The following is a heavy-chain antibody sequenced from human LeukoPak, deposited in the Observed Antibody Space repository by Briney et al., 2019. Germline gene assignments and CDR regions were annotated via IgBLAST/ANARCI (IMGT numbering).Heavy chain of an antibody. J-gene: IGHJ5*02. V-gene: IGHV1-2*02. D-gene: IGHD6-13*01. CDR1: GYTFTGYY. CDR3: ARVVAEAVNWFDP. CDR2: INPNSGGT. Sequence: ASVKVSCKASGYTFTGYYMHWVRQAPGQGLEWMGWINPNSGGTNYAQKFQGRVTMTRDTSISTAYMELSRLTSDDTAVYYCARVVAEAVNWFDPWGQGTLVTVSS.